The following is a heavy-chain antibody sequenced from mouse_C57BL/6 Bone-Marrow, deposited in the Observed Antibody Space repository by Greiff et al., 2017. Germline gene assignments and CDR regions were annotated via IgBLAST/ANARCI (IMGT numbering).Heavy chain of an antibody. CDR1: GYTFTSYG. V-gene: IGHV1-81*01. J-gene: IGHJ3*01. D-gene: IGHD1-1*01. CDR2: MYPRSGNT. Sequence: VKLQESGAELARPGASVKLSCKASGYTFTSYGISWVKQRTGQGLEWIGEMYPRSGNTYYTEKFKGKATLTADKSSSTAYMELRSLTSEDSAVYFCATPYYCGSSYQFAYWGQGTLVTVSA. CDR3: ATPYYCGSSYQFAY.